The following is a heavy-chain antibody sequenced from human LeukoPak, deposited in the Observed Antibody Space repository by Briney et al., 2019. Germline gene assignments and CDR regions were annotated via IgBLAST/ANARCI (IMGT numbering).Heavy chain of an antibody. J-gene: IGHJ5*02. D-gene: IGHD4-23*01. Sequence: SETLSLTCTVSGGSISSGDYYWSWIRQPPGKGLEWIGYIYYSGSTYYNPSLKSRVTISVDTSKNQFSLKLSSVTAADTAVYYCARGDYGGNLPNWFDPWGQGTLVTVSS. V-gene: IGHV4-30-4*08. CDR3: ARGDYGGNLPNWFDP. CDR2: IYYSGST. CDR1: GGSISSGDYY.